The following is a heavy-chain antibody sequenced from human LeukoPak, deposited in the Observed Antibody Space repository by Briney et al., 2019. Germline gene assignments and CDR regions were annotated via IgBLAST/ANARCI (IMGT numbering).Heavy chain of an antibody. D-gene: IGHD3-10*01. CDR2: IDSSGGYM. CDR1: GFTFNTYS. CDR3: ARGVLLWFGELPYFDY. Sequence: GGSLRLSCEASGFTFNTYSMNWARQAPGKGLEWVSSIDSSGGYMFYADSVKGRFIISRDNSKNTLYLQMNSLRAEDTAVYYCARGVLLWFGELPYFDYWGQGTLVTVSS. J-gene: IGHJ4*02. V-gene: IGHV3-21*01.